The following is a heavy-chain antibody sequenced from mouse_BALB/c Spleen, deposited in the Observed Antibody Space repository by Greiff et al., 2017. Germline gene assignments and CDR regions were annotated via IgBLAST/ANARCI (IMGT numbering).Heavy chain of an antibody. V-gene: IGHV14-3*02. CDR3: ARTYYGNYVDYYFDY. CDR2: IDPANGNT. Sequence: VQLQQSGAELVKPGASVKLSCTASGFNIKDTYMHWVKQRPEQGLEWIGRIDPANGNTKYDPKFQGKATITADTSSNTAYLQLSSLTSEDTAVYYCARTYYGNYVDYYFDYWGQGTTLTVSS. D-gene: IGHD2-10*01. CDR1: GFNIKDTY. J-gene: IGHJ2*01.